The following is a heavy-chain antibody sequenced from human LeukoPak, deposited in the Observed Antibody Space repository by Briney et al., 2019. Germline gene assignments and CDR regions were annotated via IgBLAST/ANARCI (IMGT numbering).Heavy chain of an antibody. J-gene: IGHJ4*02. CDR3: ARDGRGELLRVPVD. CDR1: GYTFTSYG. Sequence: AASVKVSCKASGYTFTSYGISWVRQAPGQGLDWMEWISAYNGNTNYAQKLQGRVTMTTDTSTSTAYMELRSLRSDDTAVYYCARDGRGELLRVPVDWGQGTLVTVSS. D-gene: IGHD1-26*01. CDR2: ISAYNGNT. V-gene: IGHV1-18*01.